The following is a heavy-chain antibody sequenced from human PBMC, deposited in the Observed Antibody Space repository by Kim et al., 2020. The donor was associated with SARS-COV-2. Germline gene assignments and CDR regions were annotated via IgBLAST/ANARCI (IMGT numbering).Heavy chain of an antibody. J-gene: IGHJ4*02. CDR2: IWSDGSNK. CDR1: GITFSSYG. D-gene: IGHD3-22*01. CDR3: AKGRNYYDKSGYYIPIFDY. Sequence: GGSLRLSCTASGITFSSYGMHWVRQAPGKGLEWVAVIWSDGSNKYYADSVKGRFIISRDNSKNTLYLQMNSLRADDTAVYYCAKGRNYYDKSGYYIPIFDYWGQGTLVTVSS. V-gene: IGHV3-33*06.